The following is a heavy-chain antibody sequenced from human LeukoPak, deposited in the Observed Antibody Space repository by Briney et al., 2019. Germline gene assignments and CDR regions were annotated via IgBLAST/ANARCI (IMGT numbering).Heavy chain of an antibody. Sequence: PSETLSLTCTVSGYSISSGYYWGWIRQPPGKGLEWIGSIYHSGSTYYNPSLKSRVTISVDTSKNQFSLKLSSVTAADTAVYYCARYGLAAAYDYWGQGTLVTVSS. CDR1: GYSISSGYY. CDR3: ARYGLAAAYDY. J-gene: IGHJ4*02. D-gene: IGHD6-13*01. V-gene: IGHV4-38-2*02. CDR2: IYHSGST.